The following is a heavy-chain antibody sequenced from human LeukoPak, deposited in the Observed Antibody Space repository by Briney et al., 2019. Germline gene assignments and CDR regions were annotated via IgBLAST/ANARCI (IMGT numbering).Heavy chain of an antibody. CDR2: INPNSGGT. CDR3: ARDFPRLERPEKKKFDP. D-gene: IGHD1-1*01. V-gene: IGHV1-2*02. Sequence: GASVKVSCKASGYTFTGYYTHWVRQAPGQGLEWMGWINPNSGGTNYAQKFQGRVTMTRDTSISTAYMELSRLRSDDTAVYYCARDFPRLERPEKKKFDPWGQGTLVTVSS. CDR1: GYTFTGYY. J-gene: IGHJ5*02.